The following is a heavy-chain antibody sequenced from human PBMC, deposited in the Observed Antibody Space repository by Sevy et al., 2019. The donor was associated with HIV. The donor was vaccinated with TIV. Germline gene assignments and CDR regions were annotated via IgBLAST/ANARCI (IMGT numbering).Heavy chain of an antibody. V-gene: IGHV3-48*02. CDR2: ISRRSTTI. CDR3: GGGTPISSSNDF. J-gene: IGHJ4*02. Sequence: GGSLRLSCAASGFPFSNYNMNWVRQTPGRGLEWVSYISRRSTTIYYADSVKGRFTISRDNDQSSLYLQMNALGDEGPAGYYFGGGTPISSSNDFWGQGTLVTVSS. CDR1: GFPFSNYN. D-gene: IGHD2-15*01.